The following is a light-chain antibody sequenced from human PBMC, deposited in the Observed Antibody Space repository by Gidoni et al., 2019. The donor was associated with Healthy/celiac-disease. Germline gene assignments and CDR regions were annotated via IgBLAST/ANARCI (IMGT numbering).Light chain of an antibody. CDR2: EVS. V-gene: IGLV2-14*01. CDR1: SSDVGGYNF. CDR3: SSYTSNNTRV. J-gene: IGLJ3*02. Sequence: QSALTQPASVSRSPGPSIAISCTGTSSDVGGYNFVSWYQQHPDKAPKLIIYEVSNRPSGVSNRFSGSKSGNTASLTISGLQAADEADYFCSSYTSNNTRVFGGGTKVTVL.